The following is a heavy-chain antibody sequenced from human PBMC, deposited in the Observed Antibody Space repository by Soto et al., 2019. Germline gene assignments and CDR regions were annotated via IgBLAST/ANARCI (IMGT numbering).Heavy chain of an antibody. CDR1: GFSLSTSGVG. CDR2: IYWDGDK. CDR3: ARHLYGSGGNWFDP. D-gene: IGHD3-10*01. J-gene: IGHJ5*02. V-gene: IGHV2-5*02. Sequence: QITLKESGPTLVKPTQTLTLTCTFSGFSLSTSGVGVGWIRQPPGKALEWLALIYWDGDKRYSPSLKSRLTITKDTSKNQVVLTMTNMDPVDTATYYCARHLYGSGGNWFDPWGQGTLVTVSS.